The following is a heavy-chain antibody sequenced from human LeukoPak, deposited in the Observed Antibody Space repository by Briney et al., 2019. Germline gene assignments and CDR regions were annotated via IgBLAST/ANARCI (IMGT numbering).Heavy chain of an antibody. Sequence: PSETLSLTCAVYGGSFSGYYWSWIRQPPGKGLEWIGEINHSGSTNYNPSLKSRVTISVDTSKNQFSLKLSSVTAADTAVYYCARHRLGSGYYSGINNWFDPWGQGTLVTVSS. CDR2: INHSGST. J-gene: IGHJ5*02. CDR3: ARHRLGSGYYSGINNWFDP. CDR1: GGSFSGYY. D-gene: IGHD3-22*01. V-gene: IGHV4-34*01.